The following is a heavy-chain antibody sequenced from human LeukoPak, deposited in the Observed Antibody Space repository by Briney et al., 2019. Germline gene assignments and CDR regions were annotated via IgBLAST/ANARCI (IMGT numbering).Heavy chain of an antibody. CDR1: GFTFDDYG. J-gene: IGHJ6*03. V-gene: IGHV3-20*04. CDR2: INWNGGST. CDR3: AKEDYYYMDV. Sequence: GGSLRLSCAASGFTFDDYGMSWVRQAPGKGLEWVSGINWNGGSTTYADSVRGRFTISRDNSKNTLYLQMNSLRAEDTAVYYCAKEDYYYMDVWGKGTTVTISS.